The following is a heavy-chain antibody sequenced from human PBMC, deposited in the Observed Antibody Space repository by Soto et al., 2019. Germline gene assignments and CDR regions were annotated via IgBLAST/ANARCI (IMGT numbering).Heavy chain of an antibody. Sequence: QVRLEQSRAEVKEPGASVKISCKASGYDFNSYSIHWLRQAPGQRPEYMGRINGGIGNTKFSQKFQDRLTISRDTSASATYMELSSLTSDDTGVYYCARSSVTIDGLDFWGQGTLVIVSS. D-gene: IGHD4-17*01. J-gene: IGHJ4*02. CDR3: ARSSVTIDGLDF. V-gene: IGHV1-3*01. CDR1: GYDFNSYS. CDR2: INGGIGNT.